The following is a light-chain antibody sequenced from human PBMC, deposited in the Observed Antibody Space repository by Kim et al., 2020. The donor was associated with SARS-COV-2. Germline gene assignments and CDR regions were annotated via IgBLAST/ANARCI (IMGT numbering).Light chain of an antibody. Sequence: LAPGERATLSCRASQSVNSYLAWYQQKGGQAPRLLIYDASNRATGIPARFSGSGSGTDFTLTISSLETEDFAVYYCQQRRNWPRTFGQGTKVDIK. CDR1: QSVNSY. V-gene: IGKV3-11*01. CDR3: QQRRNWPRT. CDR2: DAS. J-gene: IGKJ1*01.